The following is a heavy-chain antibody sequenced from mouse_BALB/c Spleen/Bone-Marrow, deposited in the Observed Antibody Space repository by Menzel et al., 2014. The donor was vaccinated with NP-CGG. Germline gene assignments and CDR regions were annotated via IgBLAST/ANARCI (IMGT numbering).Heavy chain of an antibody. Sequence: DVMLVESGGGLVQPGGSLKLSCAPSGFTFSDYYMYWVRQTPEKRLEWVAYISNGGGSTYYPDTVKGRFTISRDNAKNTLYLQMSRLKSEDTAMYYCARGGIYYGMDYWGQGTSVTVSS. CDR2: ISNGGGST. CDR1: GFTFSDYY. CDR3: ARGGIYYGMDY. J-gene: IGHJ4*01. V-gene: IGHV5-12*01.